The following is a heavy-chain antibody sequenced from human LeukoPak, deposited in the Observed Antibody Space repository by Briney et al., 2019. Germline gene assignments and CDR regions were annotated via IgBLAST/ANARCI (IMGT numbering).Heavy chain of an antibody. D-gene: IGHD3-9*01. Sequence: PGGSLRLSCAASGFTFSNYAMGWVRRAPGKGLEWVSAISGNGGSTYYADSVKGRFTISRDNSKNTLYLQMNSLRAEDTAVYYCAKSYDILTGYYLRFAFDIWGQGTMVTVSS. V-gene: IGHV3-23*01. CDR3: AKSYDILTGYYLRFAFDI. CDR1: GFTFSNYA. CDR2: ISGNGGST. J-gene: IGHJ3*02.